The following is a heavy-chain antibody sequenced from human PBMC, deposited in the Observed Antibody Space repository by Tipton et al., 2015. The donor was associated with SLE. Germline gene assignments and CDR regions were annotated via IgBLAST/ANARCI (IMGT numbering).Heavy chain of an antibody. CDR1: GFTFSSHW. J-gene: IGHJ3*02. CDR2: INSDGSST. Sequence: SLRLSCAASGFTFSSHWMHWVRQAPGKGLMWVSRINSDGSSTNYADSVKGRFTISRDNAKNTLYLQMNSLRAEDTAVYYCARDLGSGYAFDIWGQGTMVTVSS. V-gene: IGHV3-74*01. D-gene: IGHD3-22*01. CDR3: ARDLGSGYAFDI.